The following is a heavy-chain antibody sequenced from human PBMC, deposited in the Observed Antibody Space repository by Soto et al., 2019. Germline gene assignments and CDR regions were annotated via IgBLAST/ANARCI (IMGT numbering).Heavy chain of an antibody. CDR3: AKERRRGAVRGVILDY. J-gene: IGHJ4*02. D-gene: IGHD3-10*01. CDR1: GFTFSSYA. Sequence: EVQLLESGGGLVQPGGSLRLSCAASGFTFSSYAMSWVRQAPGKGLEWVSAISGSGGSTYYADSVKGRFTISRDNSKNPLYLRMNSLRAEDTAVYYCAKERRRGAVRGVILDYWGQGTLVTVSS. V-gene: IGHV3-23*01. CDR2: ISGSGGST.